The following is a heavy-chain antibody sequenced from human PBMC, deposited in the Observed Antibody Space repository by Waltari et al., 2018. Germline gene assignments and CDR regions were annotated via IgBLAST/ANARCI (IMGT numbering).Heavy chain of an antibody. Sequence: QVQLVESGGGGVQPGRFLSMSGADSGFTLRTHAIPWARQPPGKGLAWIAVIPYNPNNNYSADSVKGRFSILRDNSKNTLYLQMSSLKTEDTAIYYCARGVPNYGDYGPSWGQGTLVTVSS. CDR2: IPYNPNNN. D-gene: IGHD4-17*01. CDR1: GFTLRTHA. J-gene: IGHJ5*02. V-gene: IGHV3-30-3*01. CDR3: ARGVPNYGDYGPS.